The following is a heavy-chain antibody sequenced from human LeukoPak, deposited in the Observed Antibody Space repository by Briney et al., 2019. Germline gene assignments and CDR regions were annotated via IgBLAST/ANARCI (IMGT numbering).Heavy chain of an antibody. CDR3: AKASGSSGHSFGYGMDV. Sequence: GGSLRLSCAASGFTFSNYAMSWVRQAPGKGLEWVSGLNIGGGGTDYADSVKGRVTISSDNSRSTVYLEMNSLRDEDTAVYYCAKASGSSGHSFGYGMDVWGQGTTVTVSS. CDR1: GFTFSNYA. J-gene: IGHJ6*02. V-gene: IGHV3-23*01. CDR2: LNIGGGGT. D-gene: IGHD6-19*01.